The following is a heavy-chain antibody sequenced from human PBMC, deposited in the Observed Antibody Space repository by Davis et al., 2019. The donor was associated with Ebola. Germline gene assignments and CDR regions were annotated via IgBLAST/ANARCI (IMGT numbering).Heavy chain of an antibody. V-gene: IGHV4-59*08. Sequence: PSETLSLTCTISGGSISTYYWSWIRQSPEKGLEWIGYIFYNGNTNSNPSLKRRVTMSVDTSKNQFSLNPTSVTDADTAVYYCVRHNIRPHLHIDYWGQGTLVTVSS. CDR1: GGSISTYY. CDR2: IFYNGNT. CDR3: VRHNIRPHLHIDY. D-gene: IGHD2-2*02. J-gene: IGHJ4*02.